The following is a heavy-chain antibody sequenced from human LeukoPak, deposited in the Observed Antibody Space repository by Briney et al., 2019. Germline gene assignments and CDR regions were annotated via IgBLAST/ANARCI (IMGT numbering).Heavy chain of an antibody. CDR2: IYNSGST. CDR3: ARGWGYFDL. Sequence: SETLSLTCTVSGDSISSNYWSWIRQPPGKGLEWIGYIYNSGSTKYNPSLKSRVTISVDTSKNQFSLKLSSVTAADTAVYYCARGWGYFDLWGRGTLVTVSS. CDR1: GDSISSNY. D-gene: IGHD6-13*01. V-gene: IGHV4-59*01. J-gene: IGHJ2*01.